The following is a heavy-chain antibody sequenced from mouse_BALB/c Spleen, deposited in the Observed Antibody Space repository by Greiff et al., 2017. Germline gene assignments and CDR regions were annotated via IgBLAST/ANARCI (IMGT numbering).Heavy chain of an antibody. CDR3: ARGDYYGSSWFAY. Sequence: EVKLMESGGGLVQPGGSRKLSCAASGFTFSSFGMHWVRQAPEKGLEWVAYISSGSSTIYYADTVKGRFTISRDNPKNTLFLQMTSLRSEDTAMYYCARGDYYGSSWFAYWGQGTLVTVSA. CDR2: ISSGSSTI. CDR1: GFTFSSFG. V-gene: IGHV5-17*02. J-gene: IGHJ3*01. D-gene: IGHD1-1*01.